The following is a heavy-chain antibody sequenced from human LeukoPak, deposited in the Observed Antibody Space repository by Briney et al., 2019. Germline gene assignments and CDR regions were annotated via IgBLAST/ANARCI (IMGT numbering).Heavy chain of an antibody. J-gene: IGHJ4*02. V-gene: IGHV3-66*01. CDR1: GFTVSSNY. CDR2: IHSGGST. D-gene: IGHD5-18*01. CDR3: ARVPDSYGYDY. Sequence: GGSLRLSCAASGFTVSSNYMNWVRQAPGKGLEWVSVIHSGGSTYYADSVKGRFTISRDNSKNTLYLQMNSLRAEDTGVYYCARVPDSYGYDYWGQETLVTVSS.